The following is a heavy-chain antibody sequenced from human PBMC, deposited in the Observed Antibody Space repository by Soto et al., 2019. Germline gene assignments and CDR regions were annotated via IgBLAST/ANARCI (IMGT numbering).Heavy chain of an antibody. D-gene: IGHD1-26*01. Sequence: ASVKVSCKASGYTFTGYYMHWVRQAPGQGLEWTGWINPNSGGTKYSQKFQGRVTITRDTSASTAYMELSSLRSEDTAVYYCAQGVGATPPLVYWGQGTLVTVSS. CDR1: GYTFTGYY. CDR3: AQGVGATPPLVY. CDR2: INPNSGGT. J-gene: IGHJ4*02. V-gene: IGHV1-2*02.